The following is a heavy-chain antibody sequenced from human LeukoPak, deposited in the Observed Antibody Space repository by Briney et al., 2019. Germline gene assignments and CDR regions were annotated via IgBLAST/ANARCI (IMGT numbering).Heavy chain of an antibody. CDR3: AKANPIITYYDFWSGYYYFDY. CDR1: GFTFSSYS. D-gene: IGHD3-3*01. J-gene: IGHJ4*02. V-gene: IGHV3-23*01. CDR2: ISGSGGST. Sequence: GGCLRLSCAASGFTFSSYSMSWVRQAPWKGLEWVSAISGSGGSTYYADSVKGRFTISRDNSKNTLYLQMNSLRTEDTAVYYCAKANPIITYYDFWSGYYYFDYWGQGTLVTVSS.